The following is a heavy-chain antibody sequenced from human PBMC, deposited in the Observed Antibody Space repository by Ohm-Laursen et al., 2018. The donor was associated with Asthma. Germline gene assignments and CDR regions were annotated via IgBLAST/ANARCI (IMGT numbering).Heavy chain of an antibody. V-gene: IGHV3-30*18. CDR2: ISYDESNK. CDR3: AKEVDTAMVTHYYYGMDV. CDR1: GFTFSSYG. Sequence: SLRLSCAASGFTFSSYGMHWVRQAPGKGLEWVAVISYDESNKYYADSVKGRFAISRDNSKNTLYLQMNSLRAEDTAVYYCAKEVDTAMVTHYYYGMDVWGQGTTVTVSS. D-gene: IGHD5-18*01. J-gene: IGHJ6*02.